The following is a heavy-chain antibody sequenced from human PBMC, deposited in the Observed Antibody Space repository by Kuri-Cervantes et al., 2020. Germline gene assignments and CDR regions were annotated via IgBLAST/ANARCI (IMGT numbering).Heavy chain of an antibody. V-gene: IGHV4-38-2*02. CDR1: GYSISIGYY. CDR3: ARDTSTVTTYWYFDL. Sequence: SQTLSLTCAVSGYSISIGYYWGWIRQPPGKGLEWIGYIYYSGSTNYNPSPKSRVTISVDTSKKQFSLKLSSVTAADTAVYYCARDTSTVTTYWYFDLWGRGTLVTVSS. CDR2: IYYSGST. D-gene: IGHD4-17*01. J-gene: IGHJ2*01.